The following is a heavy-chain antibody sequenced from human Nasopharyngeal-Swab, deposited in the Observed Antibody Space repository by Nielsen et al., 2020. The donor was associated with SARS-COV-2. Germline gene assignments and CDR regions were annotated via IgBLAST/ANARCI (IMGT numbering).Heavy chain of an antibody. CDR3: AKDTQGIVVVYYFDY. D-gene: IGHD3-22*01. CDR2: ISGSGGST. J-gene: IGHJ4*02. CDR1: GFTVSSNY. Sequence: GGSLRLSCAASGFTVSSNYMSWVRQAPGKGLEWVSAISGSGGSTYYADSVKSRFTISRDNSKNTLYLQMNSLRAEDTAVYYCAKDTQGIVVVYYFDYWGQGTLVTVSS. V-gene: IGHV3-23*01.